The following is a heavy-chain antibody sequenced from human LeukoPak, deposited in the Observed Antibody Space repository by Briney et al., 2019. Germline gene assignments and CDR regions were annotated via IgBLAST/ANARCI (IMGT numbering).Heavy chain of an antibody. CDR3: ATVNCGGDCYSPSYFDY. J-gene: IGHJ4*02. Sequence: GGSLRLSCAASGFTFSSYSMNWVCQAPGKGLEWVSSISSSSYIYYADSVKGRFTISRDNAKNSLYLQMNSPRAEDTAVYYCATVNCGGDCYSPSYFDYWGQGALVTVSS. CDR1: GFTFSSYS. V-gene: IGHV3-21*01. D-gene: IGHD2-21*02. CDR2: ISSSSYI.